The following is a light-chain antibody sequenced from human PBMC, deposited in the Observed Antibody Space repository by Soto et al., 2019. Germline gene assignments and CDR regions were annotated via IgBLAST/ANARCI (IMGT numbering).Light chain of an antibody. CDR2: DAS. CDR3: QQRITWPPLFT. V-gene: IGKV3-11*01. CDR1: QSVSTY. Sequence: EIVLTQSPATLSLSPGERATLSCRASQSVSTYFAWYQQKPGQAPRLLIYDASNRATGIPARFSGSGSETAFTLTISSLEPEVFAVYFCQQRITWPPLFTCGPGPKVDI. J-gene: IGKJ3*01.